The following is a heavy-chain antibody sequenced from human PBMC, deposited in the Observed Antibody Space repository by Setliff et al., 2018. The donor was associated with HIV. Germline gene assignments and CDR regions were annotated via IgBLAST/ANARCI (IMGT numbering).Heavy chain of an antibody. J-gene: IGHJ1*01. CDR1: GYTFTNYW. D-gene: IGHD3-22*01. Sequence: PGESLKLSCKGSGYTFTNYWITWVRQMPGKGPEWMGRIDPSDSYTNYSPSFQGHVTISADKSISTAYLQWSSLKASDTAMYYCARHVGYYYEGVFQHWGQGTLVTVSS. CDR2: IDPSDSYT. CDR3: ARHVGYYYEGVFQH. V-gene: IGHV5-10-1*01.